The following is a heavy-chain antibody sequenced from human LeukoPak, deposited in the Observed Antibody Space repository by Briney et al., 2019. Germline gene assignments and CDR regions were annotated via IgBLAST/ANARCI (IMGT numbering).Heavy chain of an antibody. J-gene: IGHJ4*02. Sequence: GGSLRLSCAASGFTFSSYSMNWVRQAPGKGLEWVSYISSSTSTINYADSVKGRFTIFRDNAKNSLYLQMNSLRDEDTAVYYCARGSYYAPYYFDYWGQGTLVTVSS. D-gene: IGHD1-26*01. CDR1: GFTFSSYS. CDR3: ARGSYYAPYYFDY. CDR2: ISSSTSTI. V-gene: IGHV3-48*02.